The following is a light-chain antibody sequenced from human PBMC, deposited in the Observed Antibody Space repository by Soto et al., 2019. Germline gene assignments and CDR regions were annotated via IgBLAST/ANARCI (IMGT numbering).Light chain of an antibody. V-gene: IGKV3-15*01. Sequence: EIVMTQSPATLSVSPGERATLSCRASQSVSSNLAWYQQNPGQAPRLLIYGASTRATGIPGRFSGSGSGTEFTLTISSLQSEDFAVYYCQQYNNWPRTFGQGTKV. CDR2: GAS. CDR3: QQYNNWPRT. CDR1: QSVSSN. J-gene: IGKJ1*01.